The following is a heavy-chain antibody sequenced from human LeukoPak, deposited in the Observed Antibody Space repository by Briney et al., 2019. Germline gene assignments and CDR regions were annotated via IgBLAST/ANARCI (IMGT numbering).Heavy chain of an antibody. Sequence: SETLSLTCAVYGGSFSGYYWSWIRQPPGKGLEWIGEINHSGSTNYNPSLKSRVTISVDTSKNQFSLKLSSVTAADTAVYYCARLGQLWLRYCYYGMDVWGQGTTVTVSS. D-gene: IGHD5-18*01. CDR3: ARLGQLWLRYCYYGMDV. CDR1: GGSFSGYY. V-gene: IGHV4-34*01. CDR2: INHSGST. J-gene: IGHJ6*02.